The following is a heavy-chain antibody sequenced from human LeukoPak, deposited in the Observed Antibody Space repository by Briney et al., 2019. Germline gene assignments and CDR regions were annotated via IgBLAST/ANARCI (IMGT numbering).Heavy chain of an antibody. CDR1: GYTFTSYA. V-gene: IGHV1-3*01. D-gene: IGHD2-15*01. CDR3: ARRLGYCSGGSCYLCDY. J-gene: IGHJ4*02. CDR2: INAGKGNT. Sequence: GASVKVSCKASGYTFTSYAMHWVRQAPGQRLEWMGWINAGKGNTKYSQKFQGRVTITRDTSASTAYMELSSLRSDDTAVYYCARRLGYCSGGSCYLCDYWGQGTLVTVSS.